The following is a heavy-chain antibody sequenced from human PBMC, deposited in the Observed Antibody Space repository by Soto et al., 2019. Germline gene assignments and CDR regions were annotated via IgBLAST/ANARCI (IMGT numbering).Heavy chain of an antibody. Sequence: EVQLVESGGGLVQPGGSLRLSCAASGFTVSSNYMSWVRQAPGKGLEWVSVIYSGGSTYYADSVKGRFTISRDNSKNTLYLQMNSLRAEDTAVYYCAREEYGELILGAFDIWGQGTMVTVSS. V-gene: IGHV3-66*01. CDR2: IYSGGST. D-gene: IGHD4-17*01. CDR1: GFTVSSNY. J-gene: IGHJ3*02. CDR3: AREEYGELILGAFDI.